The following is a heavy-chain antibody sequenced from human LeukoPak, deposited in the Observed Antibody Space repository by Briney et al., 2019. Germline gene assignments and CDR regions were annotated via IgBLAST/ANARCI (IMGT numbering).Heavy chain of an antibody. CDR3: ARDARLRYFDWFYQGPAYYFDY. J-gene: IGHJ4*02. V-gene: IGHV3-48*03. D-gene: IGHD3-9*01. CDR1: GFTFSSDK. CDR2: INSCCSTI. Sequence: GGTLTLTCTVSGFTFSSDKLNWIGIGQGQGKKRDWNINSCCSTISYKNSAKNRLTISRDNAKNSLYLQMNSLRAEDTAVYYCARDARLRYFDWFYQGPAYYFDYWGQGTLVTVSS.